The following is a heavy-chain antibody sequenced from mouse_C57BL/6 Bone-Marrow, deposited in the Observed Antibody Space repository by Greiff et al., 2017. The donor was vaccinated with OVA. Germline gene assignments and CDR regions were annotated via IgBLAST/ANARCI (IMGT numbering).Heavy chain of an antibody. V-gene: IGHV1-15*01. CDR3: TRHLFITTLVTYD. CDR2: IDPETGGT. Sequence: QVQLQQSGAELVRPGASVTLSCKASGYTFTDYEMHWVKQTPVHGLEWIGAIDPETGGTAYNQKFKGKAILTADKSTSTAYMELRSLTSEDSAVYYCTRHLFITTLVTYDWGQGTTLTVSS. CDR1: GYTFTDYE. J-gene: IGHJ2*01. D-gene: IGHD1-1*01.